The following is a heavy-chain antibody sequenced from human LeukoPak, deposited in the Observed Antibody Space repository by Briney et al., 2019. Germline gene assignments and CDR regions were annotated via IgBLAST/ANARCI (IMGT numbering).Heavy chain of an antibody. V-gene: IGHV3-15*01. Sequence: GGSLRLSCAASGFTFSNAWMSWVRQAPGKGLEWVGRIKSKTDGGTTDYAAPVKGRFTISRDDSKNTLYLQMNSLKTEDTAVYYCTTDGYVSGRAFDIWGQGTMVTVSS. J-gene: IGHJ3*02. CDR2: IKSKTDGGTT. CDR3: TTDGYVSGRAFDI. D-gene: IGHD3-16*01. CDR1: GFTFSNAW.